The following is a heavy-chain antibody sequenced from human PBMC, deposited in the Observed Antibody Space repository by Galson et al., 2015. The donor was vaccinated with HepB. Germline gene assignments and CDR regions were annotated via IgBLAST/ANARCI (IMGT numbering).Heavy chain of an antibody. J-gene: IGHJ5*02. Sequence: SLRLSCAASGFTFSSYAMSWVRQAPGKGLEWVSAISGSGGSTYYADSVKGRFTISRDNSKNTLYLQMNSLRAEDTAVYYCAKDRVSGSYVRKYNWFDPWGQGTLVTVSS. CDR1: GFTFSSYA. D-gene: IGHD1-26*01. V-gene: IGHV3-23*01. CDR3: AKDRVSGSYVRKYNWFDP. CDR2: ISGSGGST.